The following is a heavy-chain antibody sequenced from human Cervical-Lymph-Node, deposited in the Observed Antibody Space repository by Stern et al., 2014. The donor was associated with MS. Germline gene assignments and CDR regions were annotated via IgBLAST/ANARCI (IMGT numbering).Heavy chain of an antibody. CDR2: IWYDGSNP. Sequence: VQLVESGGGVVQPGRSLRLSCAASGFSFSRYDMHWVRQAPGKGLEWVALIWYDGSNPYYADSVTGRFTISRDNFKNTLYRQMNSLRAEDTAVYYCASAYSSSHYYFDYWGQGTLVTVSS. CDR1: GFSFSRYD. CDR3: ASAYSSSHYYFDY. D-gene: IGHD6-13*01. J-gene: IGHJ4*02. V-gene: IGHV3-33*01.